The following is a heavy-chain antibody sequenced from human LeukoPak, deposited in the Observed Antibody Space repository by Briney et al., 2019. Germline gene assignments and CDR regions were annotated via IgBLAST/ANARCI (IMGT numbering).Heavy chain of an antibody. Sequence: PSQTLSLTCAVSGDSISSGGYSWSWIRQPPRKGLEWIGYIYHSGSTYYNPSLKSRVTISVDTSKNQFSLKLNSVTAADTAVYYCARGGLYSSSWYYFNSWGQGTLVTVSS. J-gene: IGHJ4*02. V-gene: IGHV4-30-2*01. CDR2: IYHSGST. CDR3: ARGGLYSSSWYYFNS. CDR1: GDSISSGGYS. D-gene: IGHD6-13*01.